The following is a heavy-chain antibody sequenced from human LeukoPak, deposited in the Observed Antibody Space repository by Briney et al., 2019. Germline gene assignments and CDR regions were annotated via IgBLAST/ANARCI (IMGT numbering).Heavy chain of an antibody. CDR1: GFSFSIYA. CDR2: ISGSGGST. J-gene: IGHJ3*02. Sequence: GGSLRLSCAASGFSFSIYAMNWVRQAPGKGLEWVSAISGSGGSTYYADSVKGRFTISRDNSKNTLYLQMNSLRAEDTAVYYCASYYDSSGLDAFDIWGQGTMVTASS. V-gene: IGHV3-23*01. D-gene: IGHD3-22*01. CDR3: ASYYDSSGLDAFDI.